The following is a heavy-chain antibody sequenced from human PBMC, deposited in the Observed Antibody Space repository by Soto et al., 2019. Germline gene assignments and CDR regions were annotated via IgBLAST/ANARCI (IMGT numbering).Heavy chain of an antibody. CDR2: IVVGSGNT. V-gene: IGHV1-58*02. CDR3: AAAARPPNYYYYYMDV. Sequence: SVKVSCKDSGFTFTSSAMQWVRQARGQRLEGIGWIVVGSGNTNYAQKFQERVTITRDMSTSTAYMELSSLRSEDTAGYYCAAAARPPNYYYYYMDVWGKGTTVTVSS. CDR1: GFTFTSSA. D-gene: IGHD6-6*01. J-gene: IGHJ6*03.